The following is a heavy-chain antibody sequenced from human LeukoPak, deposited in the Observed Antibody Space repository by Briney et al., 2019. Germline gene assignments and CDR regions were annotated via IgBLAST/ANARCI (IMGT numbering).Heavy chain of an antibody. D-gene: IGHD6-6*01. Sequence: GASVKVSCKASGYTFTGYYMHWVRQAPGQGLEWMGWINPNSGGTNYAQKFQGRVTMTRDTSISTAYMELSRLRPDDTAVYYCARELRSSSPDAFDIWGQGTMVTVSS. V-gene: IGHV1-2*02. CDR3: ARELRSSSPDAFDI. J-gene: IGHJ3*02. CDR2: INPNSGGT. CDR1: GYTFTGYY.